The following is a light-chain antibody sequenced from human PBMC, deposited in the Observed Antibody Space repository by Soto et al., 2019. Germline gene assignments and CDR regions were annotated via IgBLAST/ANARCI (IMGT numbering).Light chain of an antibody. CDR2: GND. V-gene: IGLV1-40*01. CDR1: NSSIGAGYD. Sequence: QSVLTQPPSVTGAPGQRISISCTGSNSSIGAGYDVHWYQQLPGTAPKLLIYGNDSRPSGVPDRFSGSKSGTSASLAITGLQAEDEADYYCSSYTAGGTIFGTGTKLTVL. J-gene: IGLJ1*01. CDR3: SSYTAGGTI.